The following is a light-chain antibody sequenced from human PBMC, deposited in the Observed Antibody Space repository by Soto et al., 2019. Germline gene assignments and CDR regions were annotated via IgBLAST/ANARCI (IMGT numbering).Light chain of an antibody. Sequence: DIQMTQSPSSLSASVGDRVTITCQASQDITNHLNWFQQKPGQAPQLLIYDASNLGTGVPSRFSGSGSGTDFSFTISSLQPEDIATYYCQHYDNLPSITFGQGTRLENK. CDR2: DAS. CDR1: QDITNH. CDR3: QHYDNLPSIT. J-gene: IGKJ5*01. V-gene: IGKV1-33*01.